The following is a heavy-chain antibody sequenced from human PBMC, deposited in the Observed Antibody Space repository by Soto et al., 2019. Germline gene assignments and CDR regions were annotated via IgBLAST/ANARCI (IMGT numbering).Heavy chain of an antibody. Sequence: SETLSLTCTVSGGSISSGDYYWSWIRQPPGKGLEWIGYIYYSGSTYYNPSLKSRVTISVDTSKNQFSLKLSSVTAADTAVCYCAREVEWITMIVVRYFDYWGQGTLVTVSS. CDR1: GGSISSGDYY. J-gene: IGHJ4*02. CDR2: IYYSGST. V-gene: IGHV4-30-4*01. D-gene: IGHD3-22*01. CDR3: AREVEWITMIVVRYFDY.